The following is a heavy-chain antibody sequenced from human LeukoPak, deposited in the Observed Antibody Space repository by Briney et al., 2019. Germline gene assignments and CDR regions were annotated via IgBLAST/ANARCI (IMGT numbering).Heavy chain of an antibody. J-gene: IGHJ6*03. V-gene: IGHV4-34*01. CDR2: INHSGST. CDR3: ARGLVGATTTFNYYYYYMDV. CDR1: GGSFSGYY. Sequence: SETLSLTCAVYGGSFSGYYWSWIRQPPGKGLEWIGEINHSGSTNYNPSLKSRVTISVDTSKNQFSLKLSSVTAADTAVYYCARGLVGATTTFNYYYYYMDVWGKGATVTVSS. D-gene: IGHD1-26*01.